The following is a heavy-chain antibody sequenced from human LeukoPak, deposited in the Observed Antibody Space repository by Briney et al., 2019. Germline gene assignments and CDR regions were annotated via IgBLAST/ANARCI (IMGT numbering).Heavy chain of an antibody. CDR3: ASGSLVRGVTSNY. D-gene: IGHD3-10*01. J-gene: IGHJ4*02. CDR2: ISRSGRDI. Sequence: GGSLRLSCAASGFTFGTYAMNWVRQAPGKGLEWVSSISRSGRDIYYADSVRGRFTISRDNARDSLYLQMSRLRAGDTAVYYCASGSLVRGVTSNYWGQGTLVTVSS. V-gene: IGHV3-21*01. CDR1: GFTFGTYA.